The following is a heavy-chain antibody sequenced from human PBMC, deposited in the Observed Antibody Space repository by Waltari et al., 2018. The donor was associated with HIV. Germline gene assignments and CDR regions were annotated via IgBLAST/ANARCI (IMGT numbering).Heavy chain of an antibody. CDR1: GFTFSDAW. V-gene: IGHV3-15*01. CDR3: TTVGGGTRDY. Sequence: EVLLVEPGGGLGKPGGSLRLSCAASGFTFSDAWMSWVRQAPGKGLEWVGRIKSNTDGGTTDYAAPVKGRFTISRDDSKTTLYLEMNSLKTEDTAVYYCTTVGGGTRDYWGQGTLITVSS. CDR2: IKSNTDGGTT. J-gene: IGHJ4*02. D-gene: IGHD3-16*01.